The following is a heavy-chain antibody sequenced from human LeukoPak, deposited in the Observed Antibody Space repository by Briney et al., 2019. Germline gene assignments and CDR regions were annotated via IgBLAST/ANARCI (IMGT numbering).Heavy chain of an antibody. CDR3: ARTIGYGSGNDQAGG. D-gene: IGHD3-10*01. CDR2: IKRDGSET. Sequence: PGGSLGLSCAASGFTFSNYWMSWVRQAPWKGLEWVADIKRDGSETYYLDSVKGRFTISRDNAKNSLCLQMHNLRVEDTAVYYCARTIGYGSGNDQAGGWGQGTLVTVSS. J-gene: IGHJ4*02. CDR1: GFTFSNYW. V-gene: IGHV3-7*01.